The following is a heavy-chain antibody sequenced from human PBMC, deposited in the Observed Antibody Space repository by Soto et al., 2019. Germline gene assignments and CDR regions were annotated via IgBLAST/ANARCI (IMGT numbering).Heavy chain of an antibody. CDR3: ARDLKEYCSDGKCNWFDP. J-gene: IGHJ5*02. V-gene: IGHV4-59*01. D-gene: IGHD2-15*01. CDR2: ISYSGST. CDR1: GASISTYY. Sequence: NPSETLSLTCTVSGASISTYYWSWIRQPPGKGLEWIGYISYSGSTNYNPSIKSRITISFDASKNEISLQVRSATAADAAVYYCARDLKEYCSDGKCNWFDPWGQGTLVT.